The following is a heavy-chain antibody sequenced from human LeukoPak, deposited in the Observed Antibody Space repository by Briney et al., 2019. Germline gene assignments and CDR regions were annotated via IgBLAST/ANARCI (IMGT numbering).Heavy chain of an antibody. CDR2: ISGSGGST. J-gene: IGHJ4*02. V-gene: IGHV3-23*01. Sequence: PGGSLRLSCAASGFTFSSYAMSWVRQAPGKGPEWVSAISGSGGSTYYADSVKGRFTISRDNSKSTLYLQMNSLRAEDTAVYYCAKPPAEYCSGGSCYYFDYWGQGTLVTVSS. D-gene: IGHD2-15*01. CDR3: AKPPAEYCSGGSCYYFDY. CDR1: GFTFSSYA.